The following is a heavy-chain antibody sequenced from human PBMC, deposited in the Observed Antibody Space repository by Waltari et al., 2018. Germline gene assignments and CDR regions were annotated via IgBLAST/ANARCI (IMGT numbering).Heavy chain of an antibody. V-gene: IGHV3-23*04. CDR1: GYTFTSYA. Sequence: VQLVQSGAEVKKPGASVKVSCKASGYTFTSYAMSWVRQAPGKGLEWVSAISGSGGSTYYADSVKGRFTISRDNSKNTLYLQMNSLRAEDTAVYYCAKGRQDSYYYYYYMDVWGKGTTVTVSS. J-gene: IGHJ6*03. CDR3: AKGRQDSYYYYYYMDV. CDR2: ISGSGGST.